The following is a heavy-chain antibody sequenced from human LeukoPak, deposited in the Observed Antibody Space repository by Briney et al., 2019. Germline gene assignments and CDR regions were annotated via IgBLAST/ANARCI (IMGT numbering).Heavy chain of an antibody. CDR3: ARTGGAVGATDYDY. V-gene: IGHV1-8*01. Sequence: GASVKVSCKASGYTFTSYDINWVRQATGQGLEWMGWMNPNSGNTGYAQKFQGRVTMTRNTSISTAYMELSSLRSEDTAVYYCARTGGAVGATDYDYWGQGTLVTVSS. CDR2: MNPNSGNT. J-gene: IGHJ4*02. D-gene: IGHD1-26*01. CDR1: GYTFTSYD.